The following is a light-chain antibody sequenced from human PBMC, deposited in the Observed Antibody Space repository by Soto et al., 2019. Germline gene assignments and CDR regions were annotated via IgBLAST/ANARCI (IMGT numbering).Light chain of an antibody. J-gene: IGKJ2*01. CDR3: QQYILTPYT. V-gene: IGKV3D-15*03. Sequence: EIVMTQSPVTLSLSPGGRATLSCRASESVDSNVAWYQQKVGQPPRLIIYKASNRATGIPARFSGSGSGTEFPITISVLQSEVVAVYCCQQYILTPYTFGQGTKVEIK. CDR1: ESVDSN. CDR2: KAS.